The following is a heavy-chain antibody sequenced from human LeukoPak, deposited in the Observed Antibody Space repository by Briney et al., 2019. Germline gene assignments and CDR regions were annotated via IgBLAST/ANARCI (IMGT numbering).Heavy chain of an antibody. Sequence: GESLKISCKGSGYSFTSYWIGWVRQMPGKGLEWMGIIDPSDSDIRYSPSFQGQVTISADMSITTAYLQWSSLKASDSAMYYCARRGLNWFDPWGQGTLVTVSS. CDR1: GYSFTSYW. CDR3: ARRGLNWFDP. J-gene: IGHJ5*02. D-gene: IGHD1-26*01. CDR2: IDPSDSDI. V-gene: IGHV5-51*01.